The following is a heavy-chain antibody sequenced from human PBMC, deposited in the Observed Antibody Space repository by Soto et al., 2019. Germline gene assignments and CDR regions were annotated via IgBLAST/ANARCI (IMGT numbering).Heavy chain of an antibody. J-gene: IGHJ5*02. Sequence: SVKGSCKASGGTFSSYAISWVRQAPGQGLEWMGGIIPIFGTANYAQKFQGRVTITADESTSTAYMELSSLRSEDTAVYYCARCDLISNWFGPWGQGTLVTVSS. CDR1: GGTFSSYA. CDR2: IIPIFGTA. V-gene: IGHV1-69*13. CDR3: ARCDLISNWFGP. D-gene: IGHD2-21*01.